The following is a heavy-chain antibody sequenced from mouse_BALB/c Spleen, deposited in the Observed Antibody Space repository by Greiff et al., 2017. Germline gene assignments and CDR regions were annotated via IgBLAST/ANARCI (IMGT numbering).Heavy chain of an antibody. Sequence: EVMLVESGGGLVQPGGSRKLSCAASGFTFSSFGMHWVRQASEKGLEWVAYISSGSSTIYYADTVKGRFTISRDNPKNTLFLQMTSLRSEDTAMYYCARTPDGYYTAWFAYWGQGTLVTVSA. V-gene: IGHV5-17*02. CDR1: GFTFSSFG. D-gene: IGHD2-3*01. CDR2: ISSGSSTI. J-gene: IGHJ3*01. CDR3: ARTPDGYYTAWFAY.